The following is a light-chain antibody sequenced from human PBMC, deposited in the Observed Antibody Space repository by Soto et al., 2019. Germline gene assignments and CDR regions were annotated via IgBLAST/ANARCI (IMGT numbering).Light chain of an antibody. CDR3: QQYNNWPRT. V-gene: IGKV3-15*01. J-gene: IGKJ1*01. CDR2: GAS. Sequence: EIVMTQSPATLSVSPGERATLSCRASQSVSSNLAWYQQKPGPAPRLLIYGASTRATGIPARFSGSGSGTEFTLTISSLQSEDFAVYYGQQYNNWPRTFGQGTEVEIK. CDR1: QSVSSN.